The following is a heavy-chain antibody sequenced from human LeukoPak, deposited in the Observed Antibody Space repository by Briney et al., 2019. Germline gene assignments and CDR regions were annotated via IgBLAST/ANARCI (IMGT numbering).Heavy chain of an antibody. CDR3: ERVLHAPYLIDS. CDR1: DPSITSTYY. D-gene: IGHD2-8*01. V-gene: IGHV4-38-2*02. Sequence: SETLSLTCTLSDPSITSTYYWASFRQPPGKGLELIAIGFRHQPVRTFDKPSLERRVTVSLDPSQNQFSLSLTSVCAADTALYFCERVLHAPYLIDSWGEGTLVTVSS. J-gene: IGHJ4*02. CDR2: GFRHQPVRT.